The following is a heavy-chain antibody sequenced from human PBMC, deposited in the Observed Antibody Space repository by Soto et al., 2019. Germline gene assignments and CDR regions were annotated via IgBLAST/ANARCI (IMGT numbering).Heavy chain of an antibody. CDR2: IYYSGST. J-gene: IGHJ5*02. Sequence: SETLSLTCTVSGGSVRSGSYYWSWIRQPPGKGLEWIGYIYYSGSTNYNPSLKSRVTISVDTSKNQFSLKLSSVTAADTAVYYCARASITISGVVIMGNWFDTWGQGTLVTVS. D-gene: IGHD3-3*01. V-gene: IGHV4-61*01. CDR1: GGSVRSGSYY. CDR3: ARASITISGVVIMGNWFDT.